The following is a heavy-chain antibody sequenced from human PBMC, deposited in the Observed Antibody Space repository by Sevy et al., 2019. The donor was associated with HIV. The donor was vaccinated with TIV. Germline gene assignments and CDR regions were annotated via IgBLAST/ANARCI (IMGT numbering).Heavy chain of an antibody. Sequence: GGSLRLSCAASGFTFSSYGMHWVRQAPGKGLEWVALIWYDGSSKYYADSVKGRFTISRDNSKDTLYLQMNSLRAEDTAGYYWASGAYYYASRTENFDYWGQGTLVTVSS. CDR3: ASGAYYYASRTENFDY. J-gene: IGHJ4*02. V-gene: IGHV3-33*01. D-gene: IGHD3-10*01. CDR2: IWYDGSSK. CDR1: GFTFSSYG.